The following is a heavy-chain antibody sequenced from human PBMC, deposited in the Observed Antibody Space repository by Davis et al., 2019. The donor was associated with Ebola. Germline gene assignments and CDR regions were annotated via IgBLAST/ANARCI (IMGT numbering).Heavy chain of an antibody. Sequence: GESLKISCKGFEYNFISYWIGWVRQTPGKGLEYMAIIYPRDSDTRYQYNPSFQGQVTISVDKSISTAYLQWSSLKASDTAMYYCVRLTVPVSAPCFDYWGQGTVVTVSS. CDR3: VRLTVPVSAPCFDY. CDR1: EYNFISYW. CDR2: IYPRDSDT. V-gene: IGHV5-51*01. D-gene: IGHD2-21*02. J-gene: IGHJ4*02.